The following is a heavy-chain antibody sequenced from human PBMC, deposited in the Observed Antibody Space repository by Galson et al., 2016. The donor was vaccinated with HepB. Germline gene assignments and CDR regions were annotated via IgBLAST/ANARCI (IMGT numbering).Heavy chain of an antibody. D-gene: IGHD6-19*01. CDR1: DGSISSGADY. Sequence: TLSLTCSVSDGSISSGADYWSWIRHHPVKGLEWIGYIYYSGRTSYNPSLKSRNTMSVDRSKNQFSLRLTSVTVADAAVYYCARGRGTYGSSTGVDFWGQGLLVSVSS. CDR2: IYYSGRT. CDR3: ARGRGTYGSSTGVDF. V-gene: IGHV4-31*03. J-gene: IGHJ4*02.